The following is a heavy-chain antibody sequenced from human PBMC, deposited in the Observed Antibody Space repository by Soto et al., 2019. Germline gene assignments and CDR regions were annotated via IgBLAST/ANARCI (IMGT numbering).Heavy chain of an antibody. D-gene: IGHD2-8*01. J-gene: IGHJ4*02. CDR2: ISSSSSYI. Sequence: GGSLRLSCAASGFTFSSYSMNWVRQAPGKGLEWVSSISSSSSYIYYADSVKGRFTISRDNAKNSLYLQMNSLRAEDTAVYYCARDPPPYAIEEEYYFDYWGQGTLVTVSS. CDR3: ARDPPPYAIEEEYYFDY. V-gene: IGHV3-21*01. CDR1: GFTFSSYS.